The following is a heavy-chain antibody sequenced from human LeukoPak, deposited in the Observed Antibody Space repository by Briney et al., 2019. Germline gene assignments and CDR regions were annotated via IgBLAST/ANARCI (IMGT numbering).Heavy chain of an antibody. J-gene: IGHJ3*02. CDR1: GYTFTGYY. Sequence: ASVKVSCKASGYTFTGYYMHWVRQAPGQGLEWMGWISTYNVNTNYAQKLQGRVTMTTDTSTSTAYMELRSLRSDDTAVYYCARGNYYDPTTYYRAFDIWGQGTMVTVSS. D-gene: IGHD3-22*01. V-gene: IGHV1-18*04. CDR3: ARGNYYDPTTYYRAFDI. CDR2: ISTYNVNT.